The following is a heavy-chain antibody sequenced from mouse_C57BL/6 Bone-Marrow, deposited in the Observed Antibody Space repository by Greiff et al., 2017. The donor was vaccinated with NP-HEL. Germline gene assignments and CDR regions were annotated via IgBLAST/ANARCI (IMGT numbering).Heavy chain of an antibody. Sequence: DVMLVESGGGLVKPGGSLKLSCAASGFTFSDYGMHWVRQAPEKGLEWVAYISSGSGTIYYADTVKGRFTISRDNAKNTLFLQMTSLRSEDTAMYYCARGTTVVPRRPDWYFDVWGTGTTVTVSS. J-gene: IGHJ1*03. CDR3: ARGTTVVPRRPDWYFDV. CDR1: GFTFSDYG. V-gene: IGHV5-17*01. D-gene: IGHD1-1*01. CDR2: ISSGSGTI.